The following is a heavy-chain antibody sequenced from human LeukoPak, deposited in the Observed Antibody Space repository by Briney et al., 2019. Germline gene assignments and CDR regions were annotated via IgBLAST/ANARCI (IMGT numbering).Heavy chain of an antibody. J-gene: IGHJ5*02. CDR1: GFTFSDYY. Sequence: GGSLRLSCAASGFTFSDYYMSWIRQAPGKGPEWVSYISSSGSTIYYADSVKGRFTISRDNAKNSLYLQMNSLRAEDTAVYYCARVFSYYCSSTSCYRPGDNWFDPWGQGTLVTVSS. CDR3: ARVFSYYCSSTSCYRPGDNWFDP. D-gene: IGHD2-2*01. V-gene: IGHV3-11*01. CDR2: ISSSGSTI.